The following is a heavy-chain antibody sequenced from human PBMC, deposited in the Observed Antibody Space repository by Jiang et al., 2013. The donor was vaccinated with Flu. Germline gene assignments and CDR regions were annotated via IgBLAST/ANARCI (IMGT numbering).Heavy chain of an antibody. Sequence: LKPSETLSLTCTVSGGTISSYYWSWIRQPPGKGLEWIGEINHSGSTNYNPSLKSRVTISVDTSKNQFSLKLSSVAAADTAVYYCARRPIVGATFAWGQGTLVTVSS. V-gene: IGHV4-34*01. CDR3: ARRPIVGATFA. J-gene: IGHJ5*02. CDR2: INHSGST. D-gene: IGHD1-26*01. CDR1: GGTISSYY.